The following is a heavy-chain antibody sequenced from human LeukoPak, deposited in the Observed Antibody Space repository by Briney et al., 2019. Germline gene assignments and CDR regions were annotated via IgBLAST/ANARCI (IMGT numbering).Heavy chain of an antibody. CDR1: GGSISSSSYY. V-gene: IGHV4-39*01. J-gene: IGHJ5*02. D-gene: IGHD3-10*01. CDR3: ARNRLRSGRLHDTRNWFDP. CDR2: IYYSGST. Sequence: SETLSLTCTVSGGSISSSSYYWGWIRQPPGKGLEWIGSIYYSGSTYYNPSLKSRVTISVDTSKNQFSLKLSSVTAADTAVYYCARNRLRSGRLHDTRNWFDPWGQGTLVTVSS.